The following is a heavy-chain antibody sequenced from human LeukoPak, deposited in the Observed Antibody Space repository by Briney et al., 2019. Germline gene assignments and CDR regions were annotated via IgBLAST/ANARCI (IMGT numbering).Heavy chain of an antibody. CDR2: IYYSGST. CDR3: ARQYLGNLSEYYFDY. D-gene: IGHD1-14*01. CDR1: GGSISSYY. J-gene: IGHJ4*02. Sequence: PSETLSLTCTVSGGSISSYYWSWIRQPPGKGLERIGYIYYSGSTNYNPSLKSRVTISVDTSKNQFSLKLSSVTAADTAVYYCARQYLGNLSEYYFDYWGQGTLVTVSS. V-gene: IGHV4-59*08.